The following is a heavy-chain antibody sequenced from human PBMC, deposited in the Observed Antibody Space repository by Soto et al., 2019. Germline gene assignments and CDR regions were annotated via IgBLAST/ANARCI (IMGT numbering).Heavy chain of an antibody. Sequence: QVQLVESGGGVVQPGKSLRLSCAGSGFTFSSYGMDWVRQAPGKGLEWVAVISYDGSNKYYADSVKGRFTISRDNSKNTLYLQMNSLRAEDTALYYCAKNYFFDSWGQGTLVTVSS. CDR1: GFTFSSYG. V-gene: IGHV3-30*18. CDR2: ISYDGSNK. J-gene: IGHJ4*02. CDR3: AKNYFFDS.